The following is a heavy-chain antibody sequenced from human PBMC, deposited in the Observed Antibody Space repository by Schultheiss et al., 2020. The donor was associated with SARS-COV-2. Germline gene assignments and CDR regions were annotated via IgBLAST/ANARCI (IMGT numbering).Heavy chain of an antibody. D-gene: IGHD6-19*01. V-gene: IGHV3-74*01. CDR2: VNMDGMNT. CDR1: GSTFSSYG. Sequence: GGSLRLSCAASGSTFSSYGMHWVRQAPGKGPVWVSRVNMDGMNTDYADSVKGRFTISRDNAKNTLYLQMNSLSAEDTAVYYCAKDGGYNFDYWGQGTLVTVSS. J-gene: IGHJ4*02. CDR3: AKDGGYNFDY.